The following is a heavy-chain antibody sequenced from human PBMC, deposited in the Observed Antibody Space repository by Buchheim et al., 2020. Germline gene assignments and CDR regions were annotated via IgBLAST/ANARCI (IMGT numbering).Heavy chain of an antibody. D-gene: IGHD2-2*02. CDR3: ARQYQLLYWFDP. V-gene: IGHV4-61*02. CDR1: GGSISSGSYY. CDR2: IYTSGST. J-gene: IGHJ5*02. Sequence: QVQLQESGPGLVKPSQTLSLTCTVSGGSISSGSYYWSWIRQPAGKGLEWIGRIYTSGSTNYNPSLKSRVTISVDTYKNQFSLKLSSVTAADTAVYYCARQYQLLYWFDPWGQGTL.